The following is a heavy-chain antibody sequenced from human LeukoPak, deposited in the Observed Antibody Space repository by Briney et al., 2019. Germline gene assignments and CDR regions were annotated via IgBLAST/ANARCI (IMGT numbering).Heavy chain of an antibody. J-gene: IGHJ6*03. CDR3: ARSVEGYCSGGSCYSYYYYMDV. CDR2: IYYSGST. Sequence: SETLSLTCTVSGGSISSSDYYWGWIRQPPGKGLEWIGSIYYSGSTYYNPSLKSRVTISVDTSKNQFSLKLRSVTAADTAVYYCARSVEGYCSGGSCYSYYYYMDVWGKGTTVTVSS. D-gene: IGHD2-15*01. CDR1: GGSISSSDYY. V-gene: IGHV4-39*07.